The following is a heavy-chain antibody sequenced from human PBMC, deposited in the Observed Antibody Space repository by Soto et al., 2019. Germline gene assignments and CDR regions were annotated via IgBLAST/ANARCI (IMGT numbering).Heavy chain of an antibody. CDR3: TTDDLVVPNMDV. CDR1: GFTFSNAW. V-gene: IGHV3-15*01. CDR2: IKSKTDGGTT. J-gene: IGHJ6*03. D-gene: IGHD3-22*01. Sequence: PGGSLRLSCAASGFTFSNAWMSWVRQAPGKGLEWVGRIKSKTDGGTTDYAAPVKGRFTISRDDSKNTLYLQMNSLKTEDTAVYYCTTDDLVVPNMDVWGKGTTVTVSS.